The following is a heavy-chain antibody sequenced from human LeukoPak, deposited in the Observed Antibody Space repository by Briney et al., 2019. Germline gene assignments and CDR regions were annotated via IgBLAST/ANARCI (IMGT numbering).Heavy chain of an antibody. J-gene: IGHJ5*02. CDR3: ARYSSSSYWFDP. CDR1: GYSISSGYY. CDR2: IYHSGST. V-gene: IGHV4-38-2*02. D-gene: IGHD6-6*01. Sequence: SETLSLTCTVSGYSISSGYYWGWIRQPPGKGLEWIGSIYHSGSTYYNPSLKSRVTISVDTSKNQFSLKLSSVTAADTAVYYCARYSSSSYWFDPWGQGTLVTVSS.